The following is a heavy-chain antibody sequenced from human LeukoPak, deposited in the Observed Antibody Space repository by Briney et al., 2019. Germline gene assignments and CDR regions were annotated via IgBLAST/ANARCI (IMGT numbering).Heavy chain of an antibody. J-gene: IGHJ5*02. D-gene: IGHD3-3*01. CDR3: ARHIYYENWFDP. CDR2: IYYSGST. V-gene: IGHV4-38-2*02. CDR1: GYSISSGYF. Sequence: PSETLSLTCTVSGYSISSGYFWGWNRQPPGKGLEWIGSIYYSGSTYYNPSLKSRVTISVDTSKNQFSLKLSSVTAADTAVYYCARHIYYENWFDPWGQGTLVTVSS.